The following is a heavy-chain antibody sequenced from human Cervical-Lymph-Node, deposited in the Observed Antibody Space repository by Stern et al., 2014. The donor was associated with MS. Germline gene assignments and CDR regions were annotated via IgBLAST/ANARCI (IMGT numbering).Heavy chain of an antibody. D-gene: IGHD1-26*01. Sequence: VQLVESGGGVVQPGRSLRLSCAASGFIFRSYGMHWVRQATGKGLEWVALISYDRSNKHYADSVKSRFTITRENSTHKLYMQMNSLRAEDTAVYYCAKDEEATTYYDYGMDVWGQGTTVTVSS. CDR1: GFIFRSYG. J-gene: IGHJ6*02. V-gene: IGHV3-30*18. CDR2: ISYDRSNK. CDR3: AKDEEATTYYDYGMDV.